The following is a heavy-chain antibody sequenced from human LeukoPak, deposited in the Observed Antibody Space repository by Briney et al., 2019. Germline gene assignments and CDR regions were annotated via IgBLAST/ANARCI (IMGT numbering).Heavy chain of an antibody. CDR2: INPNSGGT. J-gene: IGHJ4*02. V-gene: IGHV1-2*02. Sequence: ASVKVSCKASGYTFTGYYMHWVRQAPGQGLEWMGWINPNSGGTNYAQKFQGRVTMTRDTSISTAYMELSRLRSDDTAVYYCARGGIYDILTGYYLNYFDYWGQGTLVTVSS. D-gene: IGHD3-9*01. CDR3: ARGGIYDILTGYYLNYFDY. CDR1: GYTFTGYY.